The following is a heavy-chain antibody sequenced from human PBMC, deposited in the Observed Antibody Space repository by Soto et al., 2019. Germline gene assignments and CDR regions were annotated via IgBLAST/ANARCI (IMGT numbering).Heavy chain of an antibody. CDR1: GFTFSSYG. V-gene: IGHV3-30*18. Sequence: GGSLRLSCAASGFTFSSYGMHWVRQAPGKGLEWVAVISYDGSNKYYGDSVKGRFTNSRENSKNTLYLQMNSLRAEDTAVYYCAKDQLDIVVVPAAFYYYYMDVWGKGTTVTVSS. D-gene: IGHD2-2*03. CDR2: ISYDGSNK. J-gene: IGHJ6*03. CDR3: AKDQLDIVVVPAAFYYYYMDV.